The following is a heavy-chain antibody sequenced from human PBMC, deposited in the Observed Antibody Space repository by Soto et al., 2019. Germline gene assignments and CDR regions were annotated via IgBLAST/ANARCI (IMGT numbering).Heavy chain of an antibody. V-gene: IGHV1-24*01. Sequence: ASVKVSCKVSGYTLTELSMHWVRQAPGKGLEWMGGFDPEDGEAIYAQKFQGRVTMTEDTSTDTAYMELSSLRSEDTAVYYCATLDYDSSGPIDYWGQGTLVTVSS. J-gene: IGHJ4*02. CDR2: FDPEDGEA. CDR1: GYTLTELS. D-gene: IGHD3-22*01. CDR3: ATLDYDSSGPIDY.